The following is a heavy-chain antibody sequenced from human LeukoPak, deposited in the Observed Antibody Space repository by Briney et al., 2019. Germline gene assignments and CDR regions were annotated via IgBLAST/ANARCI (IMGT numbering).Heavy chain of an antibody. J-gene: IGHJ4*02. D-gene: IGHD1-26*01. V-gene: IGHV3-13*01. CDR3: ARGGALSGSYSGFDY. Sequence: PGGSLRLSCAASGFTLSSYDIHWVRQATGKSLEWVSAIGTAGDTYYPGSVKGRFTISRENAKNSLYLQMNSLRDGDTAVYYCARGGALSGSYSGFDYWGQGTLVTVSS. CDR2: IGTAGDT. CDR1: GFTLSSYD.